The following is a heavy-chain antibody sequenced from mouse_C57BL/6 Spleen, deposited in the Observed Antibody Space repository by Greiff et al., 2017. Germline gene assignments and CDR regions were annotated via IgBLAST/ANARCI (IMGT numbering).Heavy chain of an antibody. V-gene: IGHV1-15*01. J-gene: IGHJ4*01. D-gene: IGHD2-5*01. CDR2: IDPETGGT. CDR3: TRNLYSNYDYAMDY. Sequence: QVQLQQSGAELVRPGASVTLSCKASGYTFTDYEMHWVKQTPVHGLEWIGAIDPETGGTAYNQKFKGKAILTADKSSSTAYMELRSLTSEDSAVYYCTRNLYSNYDYAMDYWGQGTSVTVSS. CDR1: GYTFTDYE.